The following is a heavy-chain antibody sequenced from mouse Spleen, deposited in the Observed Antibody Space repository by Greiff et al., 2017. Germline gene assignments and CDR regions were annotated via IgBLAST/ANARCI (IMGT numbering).Heavy chain of an antibody. J-gene: IGHJ3*01. CDR3: TTSYYTLAY. D-gene: IGHD2-12*01. V-gene: IGHV14-4*01. Sequence: DVKLVESGAELVRPGASVKLSCTASGFNIKDDYMHWVKQRPEQGLEWIGWIDPENGDTEYASKFQGKATITADTSSNTAYLQLSSLTSEDTAVYYCTTSYYTLAYWGQGTLVTVSA. CDR2: IDPENGDT. CDR1: GFNIKDDY.